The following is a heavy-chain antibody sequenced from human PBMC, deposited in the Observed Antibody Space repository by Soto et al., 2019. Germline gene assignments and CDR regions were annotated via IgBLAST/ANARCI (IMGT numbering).Heavy chain of an antibody. D-gene: IGHD6-13*01. J-gene: IGHJ3*02. CDR1: GFTFSSYS. V-gene: IGHV3-21*01. CDR2: ISSSSSYI. CDR3: ARDSPKRIAAALDI. Sequence: TGGSLRLSCAASGFTFSSYSMNWVRQAPGKGLEWVSSISSSSSYIYYADSVKGRFTISRDNAKNSLYLQMNSLRAEDTAVYYCARDSPKRIAAALDIWGQGTMVTVS.